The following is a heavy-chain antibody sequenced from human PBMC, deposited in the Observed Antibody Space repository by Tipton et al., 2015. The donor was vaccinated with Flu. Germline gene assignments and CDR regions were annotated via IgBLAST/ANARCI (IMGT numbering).Heavy chain of an antibody. CDR1: GGSISSSSYY. V-gene: IGHV4-39*07. J-gene: IGHJ3*02. CDR3: ARAPPARGRRLNAFDI. CDR2: IYYSGST. Sequence: TLSLTCTVSGGSISSSSYYWGWIRQPPGKGLEWIGSIYYSGSTYYNPSLKSRVTISVDTSKNQFSLKLSSVTAADTAVYYCARAPPARGRRLNAFDIWGQGTMVTVPS. D-gene: IGHD3-16*01.